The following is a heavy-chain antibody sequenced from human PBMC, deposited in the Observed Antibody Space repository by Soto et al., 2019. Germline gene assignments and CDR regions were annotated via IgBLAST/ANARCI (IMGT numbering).Heavy chain of an antibody. D-gene: IGHD3-9*01. J-gene: IGHJ6*02. V-gene: IGHV1-8*01. CDR1: GYTLTSYD. CDR3: AREKDISTDYTIPSGMDV. Sequence: ASVKVSCKASGYTLTSYDINWVRQATGQGLEWMGWMNPNSGNTGYAQKFQGRVTMTRNTSISTAYMELSSLRSEDTAVYYCAREKDISTDYTIPSGMDVWGQGTTVTVSS. CDR2: MNPNSGNT.